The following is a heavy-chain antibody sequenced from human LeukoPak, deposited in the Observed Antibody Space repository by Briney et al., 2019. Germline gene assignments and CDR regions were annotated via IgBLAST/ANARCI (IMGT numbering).Heavy chain of an antibody. D-gene: IGHD4-11*01. Sequence: GGSLRLSCAASGFTFSSYSMNWVRQAPGKGLEWVSSISSSSSYIYYADSVKGRFTISRDSAKNSLYLQMNSLRAEDTAVYYCARDGMTTPALDYWGQGTLVTVSS. CDR3: ARDGMTTPALDY. CDR1: GFTFSSYS. CDR2: ISSSSSYI. J-gene: IGHJ4*02. V-gene: IGHV3-21*01.